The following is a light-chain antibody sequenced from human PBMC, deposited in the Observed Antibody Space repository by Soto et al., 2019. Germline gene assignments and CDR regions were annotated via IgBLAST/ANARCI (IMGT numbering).Light chain of an antibody. CDR3: QSYDTSLSGGSV. CDR1: SSNIGAGFD. CDR2: GNN. J-gene: IGLJ1*01. Sequence: QSVLTQSPSVSGAPGQRVSISCTGTSSNIGAGFDVHWYQQLPATAPKLLIYGNNNRPSGVPDRFSGSKSGTSASLAITGLQAEDEADDYCQSYDTSLSGGSVFGTGTKLTVL. V-gene: IGLV1-40*01.